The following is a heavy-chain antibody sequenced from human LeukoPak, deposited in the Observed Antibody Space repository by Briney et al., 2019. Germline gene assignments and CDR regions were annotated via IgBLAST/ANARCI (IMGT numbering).Heavy chain of an antibody. CDR1: GGTFSSYA. V-gene: IGHV1-69*13. Sequence: ASVKVSCKASGGTFSSYAISWVRQAPGQGLEWMGGIIPIFGTANYAQKFQGRVTITADESTSTAYMELSSLRSEDTAVYYCARALRDYDSSGYYRIWGQGTLVTVSS. J-gene: IGHJ4*02. D-gene: IGHD3-22*01. CDR3: ARALRDYDSSGYYRI. CDR2: IIPIFGTA.